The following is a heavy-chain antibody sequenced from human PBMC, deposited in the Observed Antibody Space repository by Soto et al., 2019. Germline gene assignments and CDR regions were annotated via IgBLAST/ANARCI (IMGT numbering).Heavy chain of an antibody. J-gene: IGHJ5*02. D-gene: IGHD4-17*01. CDR1: GGSISSYY. CDR2: IYYSGST. Sequence: SETLSLTCTVSGGSISSYYWSWIRQPPGKGLEWIGYIYYSGSTNYNPSLKSRVTISVDTSKNQVSLKLSSVTAADTAVYYCARAGSTVVTPLGWFDPWGQGTLVTVSS. CDR3: ARAGSTVVTPLGWFDP. V-gene: IGHV4-59*01.